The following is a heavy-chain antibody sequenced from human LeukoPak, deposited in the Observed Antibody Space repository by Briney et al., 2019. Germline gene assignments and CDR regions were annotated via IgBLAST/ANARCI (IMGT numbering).Heavy chain of an antibody. CDR3: ATGYYYDSSGYN. D-gene: IGHD3-22*01. CDR1: GFTFNRAW. CDR2: IKSKPDGGTT. J-gene: IGHJ4*02. V-gene: IGHV3-15*01. Sequence: GGSLRLSCAASGFTFNRAWMTWVRQAPGKGLEWVGRIKSKPDGGTTDYAAPVKGRFTISRDDSITTLYLQMNSLKAEDTAVYYCATGYYYDSSGYNWGQGTLVTVSS.